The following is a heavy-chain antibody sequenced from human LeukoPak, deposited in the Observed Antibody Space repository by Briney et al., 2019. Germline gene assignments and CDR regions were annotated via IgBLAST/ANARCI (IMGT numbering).Heavy chain of an antibody. CDR1: GYGFSDYY. V-gene: IGHV1-2*02. J-gene: IGHJ4*02. Sequence: ASVKVSCRDSGYGFSDYYMHWVRQAPGQGLQRMGWISTDGFTNYSQKFQGRVTMTRHTSISTAYMDISRLSSLVSAVYYFAKDTGRFTFGDYWGQGTLLSVSS. CDR3: AKDTGRFTFGDY. CDR2: ISTDGFT. D-gene: IGHD5-18*01.